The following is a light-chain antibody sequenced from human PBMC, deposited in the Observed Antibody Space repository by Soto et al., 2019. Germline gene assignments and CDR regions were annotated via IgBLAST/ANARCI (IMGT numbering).Light chain of an antibody. J-gene: IGKJ3*01. Sequence: IVLTQSPGTLSSSPGERATLSCRASQSVSTSNLAWYQQRPGQAPRLLIYGASRRATGIPDRFSGSGSGTDFTLTISRLEPEDFAVYYCQQYGSSPGVTFGPGTKVDIK. CDR3: QQYGSSPGVT. V-gene: IGKV3-20*01. CDR2: GAS. CDR1: QSVSTSN.